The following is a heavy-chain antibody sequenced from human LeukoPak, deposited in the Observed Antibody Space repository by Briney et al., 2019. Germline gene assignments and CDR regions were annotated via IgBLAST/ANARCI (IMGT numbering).Heavy chain of an antibody. Sequence: MSSETLSLTCTVSGGSISSGSYYWSWIRQPAGKGLEWIGRIYTSGSTNYNPSLKSRVTISADTSKNQFSLKLSSVTAADTAVYYCARLSTSRPIGWFDPWGQGTLVTVSS. J-gene: IGHJ5*02. V-gene: IGHV4-61*02. CDR2: IYTSGST. CDR1: GGSISSGSYY. CDR3: ARLSTSRPIGWFDP. D-gene: IGHD2-2*01.